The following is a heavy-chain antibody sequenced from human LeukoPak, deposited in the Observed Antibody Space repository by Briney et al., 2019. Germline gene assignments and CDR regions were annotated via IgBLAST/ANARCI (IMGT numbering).Heavy chain of an antibody. CDR3: ARGAMVRGVTKFDY. CDR2: IYYSGST. V-gene: IGHV4-59*01. CDR1: GGSISSYY. Sequence: PSETLSLTCTVSGGSISSYYWSWIRQPPGKGLELIGYIYYSGSTNYNPSLKSRVTISVDTSKNQFSLKLSSVTAADTAVYYCARGAMVRGVTKFDYWGQGTLVTVSS. D-gene: IGHD3-10*01. J-gene: IGHJ4*02.